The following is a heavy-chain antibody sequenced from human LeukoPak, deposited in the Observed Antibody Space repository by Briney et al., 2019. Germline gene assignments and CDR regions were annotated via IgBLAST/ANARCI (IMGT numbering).Heavy chain of an antibody. CDR3: ARTVDTAMVTIDY. CDR1: GFTVSSYA. Sequence: PGGSLRLSCAASGFTVSSYAMHWVRQAPGKGLEWVAVISYDGSNKYYADSVKGRFTISRDNSKNTLYLQMNSLRAEDTAVYYCARTVDTAMVTIDYWGQGTLVTVSS. CDR2: ISYDGSNK. V-gene: IGHV3-30-3*01. D-gene: IGHD5-18*01. J-gene: IGHJ4*02.